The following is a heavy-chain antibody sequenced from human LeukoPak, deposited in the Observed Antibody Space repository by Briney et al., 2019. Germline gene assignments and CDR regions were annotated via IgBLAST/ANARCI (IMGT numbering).Heavy chain of an antibody. J-gene: IGHJ6*02. Sequence: SETLSLTCAVYGGSFSGYYWSWIRQPPGKGLEWIGEINHSGSTNYNPSLKSRVTISVDTSKNQFSLKLSSVTAADTAVYYCARGGTGSRDFGVVYYYYYGMDVWGQGTTVTVSS. CDR1: GGSFSGYY. CDR2: INHSGST. V-gene: IGHV4-34*01. D-gene: IGHD3-3*01. CDR3: ARGGTGSRDFGVVYYYYYGMDV.